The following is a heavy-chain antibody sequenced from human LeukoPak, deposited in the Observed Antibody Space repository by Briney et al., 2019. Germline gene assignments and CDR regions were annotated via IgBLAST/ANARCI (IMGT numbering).Heavy chain of an antibody. CDR2: ISTTGSTI. V-gene: IGHV3-48*02. CDR3: ARDRSSSGYYPFDY. Sequence: GGSLRLSCAASGFTFSSYAMSWVRQAPGKGLGWVSYISTTGSTIYYADSVKGRFTISRDNAKNSLYLQMNSLRDEDTAVYYCARDRSSSGYYPFDYWGQGTLVTVSS. D-gene: IGHD3-22*01. J-gene: IGHJ4*02. CDR1: GFTFSSYA.